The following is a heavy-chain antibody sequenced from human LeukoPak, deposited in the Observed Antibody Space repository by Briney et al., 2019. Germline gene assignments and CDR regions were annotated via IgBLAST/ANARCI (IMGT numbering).Heavy chain of an antibody. CDR1: GYTFTSYD. V-gene: IGHV1-8*01. J-gene: IGHJ6*03. CDR3: ARRRITMVRGVIMRYYYYMDV. Sequence: ASVKVSCKASGYTFTSYDINWVRQATGQGLEWMGWMNPNSGNTGYAQKFQGRVTMTRNTAISTAYMELSSLRSEDTAVYYCARRRITMVRGVIMRYYYYMDVWGKGTTVTISS. CDR2: MNPNSGNT. D-gene: IGHD3-10*01.